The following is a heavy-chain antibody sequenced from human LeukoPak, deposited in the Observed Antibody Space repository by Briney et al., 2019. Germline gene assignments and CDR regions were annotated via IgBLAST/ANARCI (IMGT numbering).Heavy chain of an antibody. J-gene: IGHJ5*02. V-gene: IGHV4-34*01. CDR3: ARAGYSSSWYRMYGWFDP. Sequence: SETLSLTCAVYGGSFSGYYWSWIRQPPGKGLEWIGEINHSGSTNYNPSLKSRVTKSVDTSKNQFSLKLSSVTAADTAVYYCARAGYSSSWYRMYGWFDPWGQGTLVTVSS. CDR1: GGSFSGYY. CDR2: INHSGST. D-gene: IGHD6-13*01.